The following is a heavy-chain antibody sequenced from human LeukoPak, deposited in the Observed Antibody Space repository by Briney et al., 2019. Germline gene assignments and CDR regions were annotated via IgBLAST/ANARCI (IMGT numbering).Heavy chain of an antibody. Sequence: GGSLRLSCAASGFTVSSNYMSWVRQAAGKGLEWVSVIYSGGSTYYTDSVKGRFTISRDNSKNTLYLQMNSLRAEDTAVYYCARDYGWYRDYYYYYGMDVWGQGTTVTVSS. CDR3: ARDYGWYRDYYYYYGMDV. CDR2: IYSGGST. CDR1: GFTVSSNY. V-gene: IGHV3-66*01. J-gene: IGHJ6*02. D-gene: IGHD6-19*01.